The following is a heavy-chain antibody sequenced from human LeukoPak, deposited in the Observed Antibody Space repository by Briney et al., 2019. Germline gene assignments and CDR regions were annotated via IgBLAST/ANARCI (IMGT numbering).Heavy chain of an antibody. CDR1: GFTFSSYA. CDR3: ARDRGGYHGFDY. J-gene: IGHJ4*02. CDR2: ISYDGSDT. V-gene: IGHV3-30-3*01. D-gene: IGHD5-24*01. Sequence: GGSLRLSCAASGFTFSSYAMDWVRQAPGKGLEWVAVISYDGSDTYYADSVKGRFTISRDNSRSTLYLQMNSLRAEDTAVYYCARDRGGYHGFDYWGQGTLVTVSS.